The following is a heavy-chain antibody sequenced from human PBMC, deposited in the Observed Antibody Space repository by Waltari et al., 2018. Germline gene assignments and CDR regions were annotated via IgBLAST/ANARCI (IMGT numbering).Heavy chain of an antibody. CDR3: ARPRSGWYSIPYYFDY. J-gene: IGHJ4*02. CDR2: INHSGST. Sequence: QVQLQQWGAGLLKPSETLSLTCAVYGGSFSGYYWSWIRQPPGKGLEWRGEINHSGSTNDNPALKSRVTIAVDTSKNQFALKLSSVTAADTAVYYCARPRSGWYSIPYYFDYWGQGTLVTVSS. D-gene: IGHD6-19*01. V-gene: IGHV4-34*01. CDR1: GGSFSGYY.